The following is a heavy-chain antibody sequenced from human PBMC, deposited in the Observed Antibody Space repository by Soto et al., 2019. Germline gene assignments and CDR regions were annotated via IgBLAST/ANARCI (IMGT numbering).Heavy chain of an antibody. V-gene: IGHV4-31*03. D-gene: IGHD3-22*01. J-gene: IGHJ3*02. CDR1: GGSISSGGYY. CDR2: IYYSGST. Sequence: QVQLQESGPGLVKPSQTLSLTCTVSGGSISSGGYYWSWIRQHPGKGLEWIGYIYYSGSTYYNPSRKSRVTISVDTSKNQFSLKLSSVTAADTAVYYCARGWAYYYDSSGYWHAFDIWGQGTMVTVSS. CDR3: ARGWAYYYDSSGYWHAFDI.